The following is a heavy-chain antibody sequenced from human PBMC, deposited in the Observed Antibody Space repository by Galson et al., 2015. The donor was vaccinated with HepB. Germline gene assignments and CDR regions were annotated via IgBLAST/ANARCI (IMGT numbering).Heavy chain of an antibody. D-gene: IGHD3-9*01. V-gene: IGHV3-23*01. CDR2: ISGSGGST. CDR1: GFTFSSYA. J-gene: IGHJ3*02. Sequence: LRLSCAASGFTFSSYAMSWVRQAPGKGLEWVSAISGSGGSTYYADSVKGRFTISRDNSKNTLYLQMNSLRAEDTAVYYCAKSAPPAPHEESFDYDILTGYRRDSYAFDIWGQGTMVTVSS. CDR3: AKSAPPAPHEESFDYDILTGYRRDSYAFDI.